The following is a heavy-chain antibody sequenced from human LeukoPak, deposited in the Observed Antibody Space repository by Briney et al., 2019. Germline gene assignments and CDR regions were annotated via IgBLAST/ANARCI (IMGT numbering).Heavy chain of an antibody. D-gene: IGHD4-23*01. Sequence: ASVKVSCKASGYTFTGYCIHWVRQAPGQGLEWMGWINPYRGGTNYAQKFQGRVTMTSDTSISTAYMELSRLISDDTAVYYCARDRRWLTAWFDPWGQGTLVTVSS. CDR2: INPYRGGT. J-gene: IGHJ5*02. V-gene: IGHV1-2*02. CDR3: ARDRRWLTAWFDP. CDR1: GYTFTGYC.